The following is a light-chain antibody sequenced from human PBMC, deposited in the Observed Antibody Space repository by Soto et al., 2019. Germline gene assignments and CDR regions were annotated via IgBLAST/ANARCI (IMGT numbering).Light chain of an antibody. CDR1: QSVSSY. V-gene: IGKV3-11*01. CDR3: QQRSNWPPSIT. CDR2: DAS. J-gene: IGKJ5*01. Sequence: EIVFTQSPATLSLSPGERATLSCRASQSVSSYLAWYQQKPGQAPRLLISDASNRATGIPARFSGSGSVTDFTLTISSLEPEDFAVYYCQQRSNWPPSITFGQGTRLEIK.